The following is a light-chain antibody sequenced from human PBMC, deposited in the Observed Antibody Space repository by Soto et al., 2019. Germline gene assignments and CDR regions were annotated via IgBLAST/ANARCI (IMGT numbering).Light chain of an antibody. CDR1: QSISRF. Sequence: DIQMTQSPSSLPASVGDRVTIACRASQSISRFLNWYQQKPGKAPKLLIYAASSLQSGVPSRFSGTASGTDFTLTISSLQPDDFATYYCQQSSTTPWTFGPGTKVEFK. CDR2: AAS. V-gene: IGKV1-39*01. J-gene: IGKJ1*01. CDR3: QQSSTTPWT.